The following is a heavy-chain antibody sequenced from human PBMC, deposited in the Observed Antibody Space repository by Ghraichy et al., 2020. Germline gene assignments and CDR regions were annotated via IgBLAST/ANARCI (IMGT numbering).Heavy chain of an antibody. CDR1: GFTFSSSA. J-gene: IGHJ6*02. Sequence: GGSLRLSCAASGFTFSSSAMSWVRQAPGKGLEWVSAISGSGGYTYDGDSVKGRFTTSRDNSKNTVYLQMNSLRAEDTAIYDGTKGGSGWYPARNYYGMDVWGQGTTVTVAS. CDR3: TKGGSGWYPARNYYGMDV. CDR2: ISGSGGYT. V-gene: IGHV3-23*01. D-gene: IGHD6-19*01.